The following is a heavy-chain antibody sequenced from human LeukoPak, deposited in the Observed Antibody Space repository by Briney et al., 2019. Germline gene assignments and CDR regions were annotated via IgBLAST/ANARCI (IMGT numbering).Heavy chain of an antibody. V-gene: IGHV3-30-3*01. Sequence: GGPLRLSCAASGFIFSSYAIHWVRQAPGKGLEWVTVISYDGSNKYYADSVKGRFTISRDNSKNTLYLQMNSLRSEDTAVYYCARDGGDCSGGSCYSMDYWGQGTLVTVSS. CDR3: ARDGGDCSGGSCYSMDY. CDR1: GFIFSSYA. CDR2: ISYDGSNK. D-gene: IGHD2-15*01. J-gene: IGHJ4*02.